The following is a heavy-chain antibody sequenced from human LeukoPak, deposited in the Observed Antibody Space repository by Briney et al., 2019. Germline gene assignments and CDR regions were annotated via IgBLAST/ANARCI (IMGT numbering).Heavy chain of an antibody. CDR1: GYTFTSYG. V-gene: IGHV1-18*01. CDR2: ISAYNGNT. J-gene: IGHJ6*03. Sequence: ASVTVSCTASGYTFTSYGISWVRQAPGQGLEWMGWISAYNGNTNYAQKLQGRVTMTTDTSTSTAYMELRSLRSDDTAVYYCARVNPGYYYYMDVWGKGTTVTVPS. CDR3: ARVNPGYYYYMDV. D-gene: IGHD1-1*01.